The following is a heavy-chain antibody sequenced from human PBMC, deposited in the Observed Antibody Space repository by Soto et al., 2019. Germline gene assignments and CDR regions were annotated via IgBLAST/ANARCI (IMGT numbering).Heavy chain of an antibody. J-gene: IGHJ4*02. V-gene: IGHV3-30-3*01. CDR3: ARDLIPSTDPNYDFWSGYTSPTLN. CDR2: ISYDGSNK. D-gene: IGHD3-3*01. Sequence: GGSLRLSCAASGFTFSSYAMHWVRQAPGKGLEWVAVISYDGSNKYYADSVKGRFTISRDNSKNTLYLQMNSLRAEDTAVYYCARDLIPSTDPNYDFWSGYTSPTLNWGQGTLVTVSS. CDR1: GFTFSSYA.